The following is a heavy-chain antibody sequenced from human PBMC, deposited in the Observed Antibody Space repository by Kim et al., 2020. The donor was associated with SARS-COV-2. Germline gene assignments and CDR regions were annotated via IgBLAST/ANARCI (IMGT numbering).Heavy chain of an antibody. CDR3: ATDPRGFGELGWDYYGMDV. Sequence: ASVKVSCKVSGYTLTELSMHWVRQAPGKGLEWMGRFDPEDGETIYAQKFQGRVTMTEDTSTDTAYMELSSLRSEDTAVYYCATDPRGFGELGWDYYGMDVWGQGTTVTVSS. J-gene: IGHJ6*02. CDR1: GYTLTELS. D-gene: IGHD3-10*01. CDR2: FDPEDGET. V-gene: IGHV1-24*01.